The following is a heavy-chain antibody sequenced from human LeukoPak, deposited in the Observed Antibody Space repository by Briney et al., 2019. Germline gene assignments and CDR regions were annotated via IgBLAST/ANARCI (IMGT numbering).Heavy chain of an antibody. D-gene: IGHD5-18*01. CDR3: HTAMETLDY. V-gene: IGHV4-34*03. J-gene: IGHJ4*02. CDR1: GGSFSGYY. Sequence: SETLSLTCAVYGGSFSGYYWSWIRQPPGKGLEWIGEINHSGSTNYNPSLKSRVTISVDTSKNQFSLKLSSVTAADTAVYYCHTAMETLDYWGQGTLVTVSS. CDR2: INHSGST.